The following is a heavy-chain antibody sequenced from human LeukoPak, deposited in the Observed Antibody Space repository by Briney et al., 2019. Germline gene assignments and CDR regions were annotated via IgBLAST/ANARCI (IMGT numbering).Heavy chain of an antibody. J-gene: IGHJ5*02. CDR2: IWYDGTNE. Sequence: GGSLRLSCAASGVSFSRYGMHWVRQAPGKGLEWVAVIWYDGTNEYYADSVKGRFTIFRDNSKDTLYLQMNSLRAEDTAVYYCARGHYDSSWWFDPWGQGTLVSVSS. CDR3: ARGHYDSSWWFDP. V-gene: IGHV3-33*01. CDR1: GVSFSRYG. D-gene: IGHD3-22*01.